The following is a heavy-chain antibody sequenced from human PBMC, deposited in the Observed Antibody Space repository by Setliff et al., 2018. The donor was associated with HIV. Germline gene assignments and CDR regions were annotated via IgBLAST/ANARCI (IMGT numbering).Heavy chain of an antibody. Sequence: SETLSLTCAVYGGSFSGYYWSWIRQPPGKGLEWIGEIDHSGSTKYNPSLKSRVTISVDTSKNQFSLKLRSVTAADTAVYYCARVGLGSGYLGGPFGYWGQGTLVTVSS. J-gene: IGHJ4*02. CDR2: IDHSGST. V-gene: IGHV4-34*01. CDR3: ARVGLGSGYLGGPFGY. CDR1: GGSFSGYY. D-gene: IGHD3-22*01.